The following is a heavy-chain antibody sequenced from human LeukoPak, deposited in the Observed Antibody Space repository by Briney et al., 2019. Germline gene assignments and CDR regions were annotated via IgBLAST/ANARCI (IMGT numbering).Heavy chain of an antibody. Sequence: PGGSLRLSCATSGFTFSSYGMTWVRQAPGKGLEWVSSISASGDNTYYADSVKGRFTFSRDNSKNTLYLQMNSLRAEDTAVYYCARGGYYGSGTYYSPTSPHWGQGTLATVSS. D-gene: IGHD3-10*01. J-gene: IGHJ4*02. V-gene: IGHV3-23*01. CDR1: GFTFSSYG. CDR3: ARGGYYGSGTYYSPTSPH. CDR2: ISASGDNT.